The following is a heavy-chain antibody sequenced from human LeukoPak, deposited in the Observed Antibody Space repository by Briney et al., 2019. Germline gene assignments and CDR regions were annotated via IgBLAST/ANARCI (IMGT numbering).Heavy chain of an antibody. V-gene: IGHV3-23*01. CDR2: ISGSGGST. D-gene: IGHD1-26*01. CDR3: AKRIVGASTWFDP. Sequence: GGSLRLSCASSGFTFNSYAMSWVRQAPGKGLEWVSAISGSGGSTYYADSVKGRFTISRDNSKNTLYLQMNSLRAEDTAVYYCAKRIVGASTWFDPWGQGTLVTVSS. J-gene: IGHJ5*02. CDR1: GFTFNSYA.